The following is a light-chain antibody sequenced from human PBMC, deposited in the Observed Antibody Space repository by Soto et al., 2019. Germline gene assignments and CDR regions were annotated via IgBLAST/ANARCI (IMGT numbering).Light chain of an antibody. Sequence: SYELTQPPSVSVAPGQTARITCGGNNIESKSVHWYQQRPGQAPVLVIYVDSDRPSGIPDRFSASTSGNTAALTISRVEAGDEAAYYFQVWDTISDHYVFGSGTKLTVL. CDR2: VDS. V-gene: IGLV3-21*02. CDR3: QVWDTISDHYV. J-gene: IGLJ1*01. CDR1: NIESKS.